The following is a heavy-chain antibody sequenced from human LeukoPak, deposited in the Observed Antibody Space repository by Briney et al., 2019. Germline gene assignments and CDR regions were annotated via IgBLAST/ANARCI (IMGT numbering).Heavy chain of an antibody. D-gene: IGHD3-16*02. J-gene: IGHJ6*02. CDR3: AREEDVSDYYYYGLDV. V-gene: IGHV3-66*02. CDR1: GFTFSSHY. CDR2: IYAGGST. Sequence: PGGSLRLSCAASGFTFSSHYMNWVRQAPGKGLEWVSVIYAGGSTYYADSVKGRFTISRDNSKNTLYLQMNSLTTEDTAMYYCAREEDVSDYYYYGLDVWGQGTTVTVSS.